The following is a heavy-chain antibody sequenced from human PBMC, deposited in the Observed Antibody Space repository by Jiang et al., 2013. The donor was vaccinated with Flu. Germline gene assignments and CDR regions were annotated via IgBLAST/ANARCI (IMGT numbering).Heavy chain of an antibody. CDR3: ASSIMITFGGVISRPYYFDY. D-gene: IGHD3-16*02. CDR2: ISGSGGST. V-gene: IGHV3-23*01. Sequence: QLLESGGGLVQPGGSLRLSCAASGFTFSSYAMSWVRQAPGKGLEWVSAISGSGGSTYYADSVKGRFTISRDNSKNTLYLQMNSLRAEDTAVYYCASSIMITFGGVISRPYYFDYWGQGTLVTVSS. CDR1: GFTFSSYA. J-gene: IGHJ4*02.